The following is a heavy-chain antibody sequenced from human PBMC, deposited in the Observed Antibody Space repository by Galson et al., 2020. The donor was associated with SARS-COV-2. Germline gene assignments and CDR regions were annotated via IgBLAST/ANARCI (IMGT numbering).Heavy chain of an antibody. D-gene: IGHD2-2*01. CDR2: ISAYNGNT. CDR3: ARGSFRYCSSTSCFPNWFDP. CDR1: GYTFTSYG. J-gene: IGHJ5*02. Sequence: ASVKVSCKASGYTFTSYGISWVRQAPGQGLEWMGWISAYNGNTNYAQKLQGRVTMTTDTSTSTAYMELRSLRSDDTAVYYCARGSFRYCSSTSCFPNWFDPWGQGTLVTVSS. V-gene: IGHV1-18*04.